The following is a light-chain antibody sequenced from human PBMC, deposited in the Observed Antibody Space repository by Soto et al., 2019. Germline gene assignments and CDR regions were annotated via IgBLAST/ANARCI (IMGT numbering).Light chain of an antibody. CDR1: SSDVGAYNY. Sequence: QSALTQPASVSGSPGQSITISCTGTSSDVGAYNYVSWYQQLPDKAPKLMIYDVTYRPSGVSNRFSGSKSGNTASLTISGLKAEAEADYFCSSYTTSSTLVFGGGTQLTVL. J-gene: IGLJ3*02. V-gene: IGLV2-14*03. CDR2: DVT. CDR3: SSYTTSSTLV.